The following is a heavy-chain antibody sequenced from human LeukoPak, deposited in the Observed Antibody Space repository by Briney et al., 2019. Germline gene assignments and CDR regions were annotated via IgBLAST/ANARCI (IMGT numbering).Heavy chain of an antibody. D-gene: IGHD5-18*01. V-gene: IGHV3-21*01. Sequence: GGSLRLSCAASGFTFSSYALSWVRQAPGKGLEWVSSISSSSSYIYYADSVKGRFTIYRDNAKNSLFLQMNSLRAEDTAVYYCARSGYSYGYDYWGQGTLVTVSS. CDR1: GFTFSSYA. CDR2: ISSSSSYI. J-gene: IGHJ4*02. CDR3: ARSGYSYGYDY.